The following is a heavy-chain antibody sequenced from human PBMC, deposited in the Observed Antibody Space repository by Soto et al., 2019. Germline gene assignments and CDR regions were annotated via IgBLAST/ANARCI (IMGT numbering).Heavy chain of an antibody. J-gene: IGHJ5*02. CDR2: IKQDGSEK. D-gene: IGHD6-13*01. CDR1: GFTFSSYW. V-gene: IGHV3-7*04. Sequence: EVQLVESGGGLVQPGGSLRLSCAASGFTFSSYWMSWVRQAPGKGLEWVANIKQDGSEKYYVDSVKGRFTISRDNAKNSLYLQMNSLRAEDTAVYYCARDATDEYSSSWYNWFDPWGQGTLVTVSS. CDR3: ARDATDEYSSSWYNWFDP.